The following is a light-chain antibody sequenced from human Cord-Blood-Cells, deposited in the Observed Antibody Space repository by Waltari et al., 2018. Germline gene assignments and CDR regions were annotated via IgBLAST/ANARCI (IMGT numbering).Light chain of an antibody. CDR1: QSISSW. CDR2: DAS. V-gene: IGKV1-5*01. J-gene: IGKJ1*01. CDR3: QQYNSYWT. Sequence: DIQMTQSPSTLSASVGDRVTITCRASQSISSWLAWYQQKPGKAPKLLIYDASGLESGVPSRFSGSGSWTEFTLTISSLQPDDFATYYCQQYNSYWTFGQGTKVEIK.